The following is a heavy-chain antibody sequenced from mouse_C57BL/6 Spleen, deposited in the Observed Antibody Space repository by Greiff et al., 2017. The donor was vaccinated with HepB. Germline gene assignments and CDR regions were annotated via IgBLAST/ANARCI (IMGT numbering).Heavy chain of an antibody. CDR2: INPNNGGT. D-gene: IGHD1-1*01. J-gene: IGHJ2*01. V-gene: IGHV1-22*01. CDR3: AREEDYGSSLDY. Sequence: EVQLQQSGPELVKPGASVKMSCKASGYTFTDYNMHWVKQSHGKSLEWIGYINPNNGGTSYNQKFKGKATLTVNKSSSTAYMELRSLTSEDSAVYYCAREEDYGSSLDYWGQGTTLTVSS. CDR1: GYTFTDYN.